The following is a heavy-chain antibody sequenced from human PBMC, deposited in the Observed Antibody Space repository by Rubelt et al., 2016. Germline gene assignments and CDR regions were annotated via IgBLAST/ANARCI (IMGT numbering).Heavy chain of an antibody. V-gene: IGHV3-30*18. CDR3: AKGDNWNYGGVDY. CDR1: GFTFSSYG. CDR2: ISYDGSNK. Sequence: RLSCAASGFTFSSYGMHWVHQAPGKGLEWVAVISYDGSNKYYADSVKGRFTISRDNSKNTLYLQMNSLRAEDTAVYYCAKGDNWNYGGVDYWGQGTLVTVSS. J-gene: IGHJ4*02. D-gene: IGHD1-7*01.